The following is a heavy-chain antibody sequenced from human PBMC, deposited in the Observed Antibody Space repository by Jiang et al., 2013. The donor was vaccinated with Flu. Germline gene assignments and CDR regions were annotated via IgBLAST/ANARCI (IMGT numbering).Heavy chain of an antibody. Sequence: RLSCAASGFTFSDYWMSWVRQAPGKGLEWVANIKQDGSEKYYVDSVKGRFTISRDNAQNSLYLQLNSLRAEDTAVYYCARKVGDYWGQGMMVTVSS. CDR3: ARKVGDY. J-gene: IGHJ4*02. CDR1: GFTFSDYW. V-gene: IGHV3-7*01. CDR2: IKQDGSEK.